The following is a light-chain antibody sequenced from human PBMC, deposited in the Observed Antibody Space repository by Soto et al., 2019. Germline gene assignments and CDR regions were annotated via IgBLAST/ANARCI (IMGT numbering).Light chain of an antibody. CDR3: QQYMSSVT. V-gene: IGKV3-20*01. J-gene: IGKJ1*01. CDR1: QSVDTTF. CDR2: GAS. Sequence: EIVLTQSPGSLSLSPGQRATLSCRASQSVDTTFFAWYQKKPGQAPRLLIYGASKRATGIPDRFSGSGSGTDFTLIISTLEPEDFQVYYCQQYMSSVTSGQGTKVEIK.